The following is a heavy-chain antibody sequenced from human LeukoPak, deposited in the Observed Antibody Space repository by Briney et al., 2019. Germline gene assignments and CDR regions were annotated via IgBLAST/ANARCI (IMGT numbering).Heavy chain of an antibody. CDR3: ASVGIYSPGIYYYYMDV. V-gene: IGHV4-59*07. CDR1: GGSISSYY. Sequence: SDTLSLTCTVSGGSISSYYRSWIRQPPGQGLEWIGYIYYSGSTNYNPSLKSRVTISVDTSYKQLSLKLSSVTAADDAAYYCASVGIYSPGIYYYYMDVWGKGTTVTVSS. CDR2: IYYSGST. J-gene: IGHJ6*03. D-gene: IGHD1-26*01.